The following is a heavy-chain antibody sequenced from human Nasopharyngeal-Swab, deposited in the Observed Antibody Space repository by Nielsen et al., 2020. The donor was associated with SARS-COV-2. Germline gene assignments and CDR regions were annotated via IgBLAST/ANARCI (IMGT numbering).Heavy chain of an antibody. CDR2: INPNSGGT. Sequence: WVRQAPGQGLEWMGRINPNSGGTNYAQKFQGRVTMTRDTSISTAYMELSRLRSDDTAVYYCARVRTKTKYYDILTGLGDYFDYWGQGTLVTVSS. CDR3: ARVRTKTKYYDILTGLGDYFDY. D-gene: IGHD3-9*01. J-gene: IGHJ4*02. V-gene: IGHV1-2*06.